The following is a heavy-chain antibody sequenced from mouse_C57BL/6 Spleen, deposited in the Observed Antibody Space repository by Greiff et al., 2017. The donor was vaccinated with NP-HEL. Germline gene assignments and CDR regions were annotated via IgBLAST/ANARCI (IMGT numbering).Heavy chain of an antibody. CDR3: ARGRTVVATYDY. CDR1: GYTFTSYW. V-gene: IGHV1-53*01. CDR2: INPSNGGT. Sequence: QVQLQQPGTELVKPGASVKLSCKASGYTFTSYWMHWVKQRPGQGLEWIGNINPSNGGTNYNEKFKSKATLTVDKSSSTAYMHLSSLTSEDSAVYYCARGRTVVATYDYWGQGTTLTVSS. J-gene: IGHJ2*01. D-gene: IGHD1-1*01.